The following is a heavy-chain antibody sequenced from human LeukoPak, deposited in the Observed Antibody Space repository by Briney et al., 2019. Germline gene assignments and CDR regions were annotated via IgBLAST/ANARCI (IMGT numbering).Heavy chain of an antibody. CDR1: GGTFSSYA. V-gene: IGHV1-69*06. D-gene: IGHD3-22*01. Sequence: SVKVSCKASGGTFSSYAISWVRQAPGQGLEWMGGIIPIFGTANYAQKFQGRVTITADKSTSTAYMELSSLRSEDTAVYYCARVRYYDSSGYPTRRGYFDNWGQGTLVTVSS. CDR2: IIPIFGTA. CDR3: ARVRYYDSSGYPTRRGYFDN. J-gene: IGHJ4*02.